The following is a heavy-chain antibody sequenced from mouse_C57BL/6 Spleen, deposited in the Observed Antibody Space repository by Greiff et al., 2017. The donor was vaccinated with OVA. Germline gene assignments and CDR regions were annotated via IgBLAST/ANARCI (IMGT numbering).Heavy chain of an antibody. V-gene: IGHV5-17*01. CDR2: ISSGSSTI. D-gene: IGHD2-4*01. J-gene: IGHJ4*01. Sequence: EVNVVESGGGLVKPGGSLKLSCAASGFTFSDYGMHWVRQAPEKGLEWVAYISSGSSTIYYAATVKGRFTISRDNTKNTLFLQMTSLRSEDTAMYYCARRGDYDYSYAMDYWGQGTSVTVSS. CDR3: ARRGDYDYSYAMDY. CDR1: GFTFSDYG.